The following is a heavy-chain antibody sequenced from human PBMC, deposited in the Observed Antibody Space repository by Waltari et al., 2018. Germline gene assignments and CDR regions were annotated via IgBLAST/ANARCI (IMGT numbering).Heavy chain of an antibody. CDR1: GGTFSSYA. V-gene: IGHV1-69*05. J-gene: IGHJ6*02. CDR3: AREEGGDGDYYYYYGMDV. CDR2: IIPSFGTA. D-gene: IGHD4-17*01. Sequence: QVQLVQSGAEVKKPGSSVKVSCKASGGTFSSYAISWVRQAPGQGLEWMGGIIPSFGTANYAQKFQGRVTITTDESTSTAYMELSSLRSEDTAVYYCAREEGGDGDYYYYYGMDVWGQGTTVTVSS.